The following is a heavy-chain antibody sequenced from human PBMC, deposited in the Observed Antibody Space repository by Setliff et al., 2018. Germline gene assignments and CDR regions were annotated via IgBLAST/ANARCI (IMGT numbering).Heavy chain of an antibody. D-gene: IGHD1-1*01. CDR1: GFTFSDYY. Sequence: HPGGSLRLSCAASGFTFSDYYMSWIRQAPGKGLEWVANIKQDGSEKYYVDSVKGRFTISRDNAKNSLYLQMNSLRAEDTAVYYCARHNTNLQPNDYWGQGTLVTVSS. CDR2: IKQDGSEK. CDR3: ARHNTNLQPNDY. V-gene: IGHV3-7*01. J-gene: IGHJ4*02.